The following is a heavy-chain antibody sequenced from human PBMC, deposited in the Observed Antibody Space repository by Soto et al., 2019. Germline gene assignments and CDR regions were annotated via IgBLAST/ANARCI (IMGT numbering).Heavy chain of an antibody. CDR1: GSSVSSHS. D-gene: IGHD3-10*01. CDR2: IHYSGGT. CDR3: ARGGTSGSAVYNWFDP. V-gene: IGHV4-59*02. Sequence: PSETLSVTCRVTGSSVSSHSWSWIRQSPGKGLEWIGYIHYSGGTNYTPSLRSRVTISVETSKNQLSLNLTSLTAADTAVYYCARGGTSGSAVYNWFDPWGQGTLVTVS. J-gene: IGHJ5*02.